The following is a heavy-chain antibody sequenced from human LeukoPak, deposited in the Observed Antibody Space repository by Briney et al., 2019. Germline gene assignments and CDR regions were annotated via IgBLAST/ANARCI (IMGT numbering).Heavy chain of an antibody. D-gene: IGHD4-17*01. CDR1: GFTFSSYS. CDR2: ISSSSSYI. CDR3: ARAVYGFDAFGI. J-gene: IGHJ3*02. Sequence: PGGSLRLSCAASGFTFSSYSMNWVRQAPGKGLEWVSSISSSSSYIYYADSVKGRFTISRDNAKNSLYLQMNSLRAEDTAVYYCARAVYGFDAFGIWGQGTMVTVSS. V-gene: IGHV3-21*01.